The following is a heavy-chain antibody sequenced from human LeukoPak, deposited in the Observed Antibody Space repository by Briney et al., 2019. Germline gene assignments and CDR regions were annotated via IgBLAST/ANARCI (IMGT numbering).Heavy chain of an antibody. J-gene: IGHJ4*02. CDR3: AKELIVVVRSTPS. D-gene: IGHD2-2*01. CDR2: ISGGGGST. V-gene: IGHV3-23*01. Sequence: GGSLRLSCAASGFTFSSYAISWVRQARGKGLEWVSAISGGGGSTFYAESVKRRFTISRDNSKNTLYLQMNSLRAEDTAVYYCAKELIVVVRSTPSWGQGTLVTVSS. CDR1: GFTFSSYA.